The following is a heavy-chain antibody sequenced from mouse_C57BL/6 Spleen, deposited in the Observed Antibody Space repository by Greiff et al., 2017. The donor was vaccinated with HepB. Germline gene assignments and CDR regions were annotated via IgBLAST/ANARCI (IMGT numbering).Heavy chain of an antibody. Sequence: EVQLQQSGPELVKPGASVKISCKASGYTFTDYYMNWVKQSHGKSLEWIGDINPNNGGTSYNQKFKGKATLTVDKSSSTAYMELRSLTSEDSAVYYCAGGYGSSDLAYWGQGTLVTVSA. CDR1: GYTFTDYY. V-gene: IGHV1-26*01. CDR2: INPNNGGT. D-gene: IGHD1-1*01. CDR3: AGGYGSSDLAY. J-gene: IGHJ3*01.